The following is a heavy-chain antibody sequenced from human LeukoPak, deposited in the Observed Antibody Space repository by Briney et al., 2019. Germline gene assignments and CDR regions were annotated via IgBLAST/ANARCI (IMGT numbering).Heavy chain of an antibody. CDR2: ISYDGSNK. D-gene: IGHD1-14*01. Sequence: PGGSLRLSCAASGFTFSSYGMHWVRQAPGKGLEWVAVISYDGSNKYYADSVKGRFTISRDNSKNTLYLQMNSLRAEDTAVYYCARFTQPPLPYYFDYWGQGTLVTVSS. CDR3: ARFTQPPLPYYFDY. J-gene: IGHJ4*02. V-gene: IGHV3-30*03. CDR1: GFTFSSYG.